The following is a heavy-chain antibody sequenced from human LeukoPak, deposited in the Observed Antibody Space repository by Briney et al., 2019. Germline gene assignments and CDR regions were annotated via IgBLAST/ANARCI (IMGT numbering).Heavy chain of an antibody. CDR2: ISYDGSNK. J-gene: IGHJ4*02. CDR1: GFTFSSYA. V-gene: IGHV3-30-3*02. Sequence: GGSLRLSCAASGFTFSSYAMHWVRQAPGKGLEWVAVISYDGSNKYYADSVKGRFTISRDNSKNTLYLQMNSLRAEDTAVYYCAKYGHGDSLRFDYWGQGTLDTVSS. D-gene: IGHD4-17*01. CDR3: AKYGHGDSLRFDY.